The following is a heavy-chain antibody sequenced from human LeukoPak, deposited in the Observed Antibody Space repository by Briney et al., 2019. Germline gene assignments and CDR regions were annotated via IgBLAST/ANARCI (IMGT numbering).Heavy chain of an antibody. V-gene: IGHV3-9*01. CDR3: AKAKYSGYGHPLDY. J-gene: IGHJ4*02. D-gene: IGHD5-12*01. CDR2: ISWKSGSI. CDR1: RFNFEDYA. Sequence: GRSLRLSCAASRFNFEDYAMDGGGHGPGKGVEGVGGISWKSGSIVYEDSVTSRFTISRDNANTSLYLQMNRLTAEDTALYYCAKAKYSGYGHPLDYWGQGTLVTVST.